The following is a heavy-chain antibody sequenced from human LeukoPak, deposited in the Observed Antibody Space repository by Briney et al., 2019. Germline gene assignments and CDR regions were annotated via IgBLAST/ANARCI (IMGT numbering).Heavy chain of an antibody. V-gene: IGHV4-39*07. D-gene: IGHD1-26*01. Sequence: SETLSLTCTVSGGSFRGDYYWAWIRQPPGKGLEWIGSIYSGGRIYYNPSLKSRVSISIDTSNNDLSLKVTSVTAADTAVYYCARSGFGATNIYSYFDYWGQGTLVTVPS. CDR1: GGSFRGDYY. CDR3: ARSGFGATNIYSYFDY. J-gene: IGHJ4*02. CDR2: IYSGGRI.